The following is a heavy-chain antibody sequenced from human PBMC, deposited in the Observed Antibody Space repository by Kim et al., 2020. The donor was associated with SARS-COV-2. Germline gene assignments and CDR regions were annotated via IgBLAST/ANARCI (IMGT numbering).Heavy chain of an antibody. CDR3: ARDPLRYFDWNLGGLFDY. J-gene: IGHJ4*02. V-gene: IGHV3-30*04. Sequence: GGFLRLSCAASGFTFSSYAMHWVRQAPGKGLEWVAVISYDGSNKYYADSVKGRFTISRDNSKNTLYLQMNSLRAEDTAVYYCARDPLRYFDWNLGGLFDYWGQGTLVTVSS. D-gene: IGHD3-9*01. CDR2: ISYDGSNK. CDR1: GFTFSSYA.